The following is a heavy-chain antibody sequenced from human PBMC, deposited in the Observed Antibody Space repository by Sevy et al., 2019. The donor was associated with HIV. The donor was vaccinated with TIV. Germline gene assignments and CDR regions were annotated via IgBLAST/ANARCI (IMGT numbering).Heavy chain of an antibody. J-gene: IGHJ4*02. D-gene: IGHD2-15*01. CDR3: ARDPGGNGYDY. V-gene: IGHV1-18*04. CDR2: ISAYNGNT. Sequence: VAVKVSCKASGYTFTSYGISWVRQAPGQGLERRGWISAYNGNTNYPQKLQGRVTMTTDTSTSTAYMELRGLRSDDTAVDYCARDPGGNGYDYWGQGTLVTVSS. CDR1: GYTFTSYG.